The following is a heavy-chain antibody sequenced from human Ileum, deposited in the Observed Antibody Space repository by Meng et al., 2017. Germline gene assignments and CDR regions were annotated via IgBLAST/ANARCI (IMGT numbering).Heavy chain of an antibody. CDR3: ARDCSGGGCFDP. Sequence: QVQLVQSGAEVKYPGSSVTVSCKASGGAVSSSALGCLRQAPGRGLEWMGGIIPILNASTYAENFKGRVTLSADMATTTVYMELSSLTSDDTAVYFCARDCSGGGCFDPWGQGTLVTVSS. J-gene: IGHJ5*02. CDR1: GGAVSSSA. V-gene: IGHV1-69*10. D-gene: IGHD2-15*01. CDR2: IIPILNAS.